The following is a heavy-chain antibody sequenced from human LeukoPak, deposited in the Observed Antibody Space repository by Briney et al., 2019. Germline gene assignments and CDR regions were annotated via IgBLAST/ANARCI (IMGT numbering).Heavy chain of an antibody. CDR2: IYYSGST. CDR3: ARLDETYYYGSGTVNWFDP. D-gene: IGHD3-10*01. V-gene: IGHV4-39*01. CDR1: GGSISSSSYY. J-gene: IGHJ5*02. Sequence: SETLSLTCTVSGGSISSSSYYWGWIRQPPGKGLEWIGSIYYSGSTYYNPSLKSRVTISVDTSKNQFSLKLSSVTAADTAVYYCARLDETYYYGSGTVNWFDPWAREPWSPSPQ.